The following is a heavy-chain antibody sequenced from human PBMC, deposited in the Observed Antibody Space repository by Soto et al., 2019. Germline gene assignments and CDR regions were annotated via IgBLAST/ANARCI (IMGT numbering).Heavy chain of an antibody. CDR2: IYPGDSDT. J-gene: IGHJ5*02. CDR1: GYSFTSYW. D-gene: IGHD3-10*01. Sequence: PVESLKISCKGSGYSFTSYWIGWVRQMPGKGLEWMGIIYPGDSDTRYSPSFQGQVTISADKSISTAYLQWSSLKASDTAMYYCARQGHLKGSLNWFDPWGQGTLVTVSS. CDR3: ARQGHLKGSLNWFDP. V-gene: IGHV5-51*01.